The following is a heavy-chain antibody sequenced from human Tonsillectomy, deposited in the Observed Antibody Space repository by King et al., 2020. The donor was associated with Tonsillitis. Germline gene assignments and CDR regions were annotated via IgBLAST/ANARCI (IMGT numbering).Heavy chain of an antibody. CDR3: AKSGGYDLYYYYGMDV. D-gene: IGHD5-12*01. J-gene: IGHJ6*02. V-gene: IGHV3-23*01. CDR1: GFTFSSYA. CDR2: ISGFGDST. Sequence: GGGWGEAGGSLRLSCAASGFTFSSYAMTWVRQAPGKGLEWVSAISGFGDSTYYADSVKGRFTISRDNSKNMMNLQMNSLSAEDTAVYYCAKSGGYDLYYYYGMDVWGQGTTVTVSS.